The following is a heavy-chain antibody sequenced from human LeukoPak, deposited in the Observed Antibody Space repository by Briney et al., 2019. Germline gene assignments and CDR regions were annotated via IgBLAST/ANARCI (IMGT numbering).Heavy chain of an antibody. J-gene: IGHJ4*02. CDR1: GFTFSRYA. CDR2: ISYDESTT. D-gene: IGHD3-10*01. V-gene: IGHV3-30-3*01. CDR3: ASGLWFGELCNPFDY. Sequence: PGGSLRLSCAASGFTFSRYAMYWVRQAPGKGLEWLALISYDESTTYYADSVKGRFTISRDNSKDTLYLQMNILRVDDTAVYYCASGLWFGELCNPFDYWGQGILVTVSS.